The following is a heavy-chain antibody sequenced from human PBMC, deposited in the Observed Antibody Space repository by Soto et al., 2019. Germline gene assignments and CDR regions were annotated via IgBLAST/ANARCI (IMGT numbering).Heavy chain of an antibody. CDR1: GFTFSSYA. D-gene: IGHD2-2*01. V-gene: IGHV3-23*01. Sequence: GGSLRLSCASSGFTFSSYAMNWGRQAPGKGLEWGSTISGSWGSTYYADSVKGRFTSSRDTSQNTLPLQMNRLRAEDTAAYYCANRAWEGCTSPSRYVPSDYWGQGTLVTVSS. CDR3: ANRAWEGCTSPSRYVPSDY. J-gene: IGHJ4*02. CDR2: ISGSWGST.